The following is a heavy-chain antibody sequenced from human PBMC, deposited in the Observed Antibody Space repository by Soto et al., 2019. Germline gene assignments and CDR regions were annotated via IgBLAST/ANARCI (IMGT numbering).Heavy chain of an antibody. J-gene: IGHJ4*02. CDR3: AEGGFYDGFDY. V-gene: IGHV3-23*01. Sequence: EVQLLESGGGLVQPGGSLRLSCAASGFTFSNFAMSWVRQAPGKGLEWVSSITSSSDRTYYAASVKGRFTISRDNSKNTLFLQIDSLRAEDTAVYYCAEGGFYDGFDYWGQGTLVTVSS. CDR2: ITSSSDRT. CDR1: GFTFSNFA. D-gene: IGHD5-12*01.